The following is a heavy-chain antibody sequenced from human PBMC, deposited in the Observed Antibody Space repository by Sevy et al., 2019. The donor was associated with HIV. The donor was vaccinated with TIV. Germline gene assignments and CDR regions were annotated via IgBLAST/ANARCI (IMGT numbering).Heavy chain of an antibody. Sequence: ASVKVSCKASGYTFTSYGISWVRQAPGQGLEWMGWISAYNGNTNDTQKLQGRVTMTTDTSTSTAYMELRSLRSDDTAVYYCARDDPRITMVRGVIPPHWFDPWGQGTLVTVSS. D-gene: IGHD3-10*01. CDR3: ARDDPRITMVRGVIPPHWFDP. CDR1: GYTFTSYG. J-gene: IGHJ5*02. V-gene: IGHV1-18*01. CDR2: ISAYNGNT.